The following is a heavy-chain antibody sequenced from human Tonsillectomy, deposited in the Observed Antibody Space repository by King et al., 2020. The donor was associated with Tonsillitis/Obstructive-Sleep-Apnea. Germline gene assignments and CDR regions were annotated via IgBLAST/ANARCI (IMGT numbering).Heavy chain of an antibody. CDR2: IFSNDEK. V-gene: IGHV2-26*01. Sequence: TLKESGPVLVKPTETLTLTCTVSGFSLSNARMGVSWIRQPPGKALEWLAHIFSNDEKSYSTSLKSRLTISKDTSKSHVVLTMTNMDPVDTATYYCAGEVEMATMGVVAFYYCGQGTLFTVSS. CDR3: AGEVEMATMGVVAFYY. CDR1: GFSLSNARMG. D-gene: IGHD5-24*01. J-gene: IGHJ4*02.